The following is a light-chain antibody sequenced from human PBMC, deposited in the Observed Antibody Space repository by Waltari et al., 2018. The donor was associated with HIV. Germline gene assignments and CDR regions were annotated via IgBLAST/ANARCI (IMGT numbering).Light chain of an antibody. V-gene: IGLV1-40*01. CDR3: QSYDSSLSGYV. J-gene: IGLJ1*01. Sequence: QSVLTQPPSVSGAPGQRVTISCTGSSSNIGAGYDVHWYQQLPGTAPILPIYGDSNRASGVPARFSGPKSGTSASLAITGLQAEDAADYYGQSYDSSLSGYVFGTGTKVTVL. CDR2: GDS. CDR1: SSNIGAGYD.